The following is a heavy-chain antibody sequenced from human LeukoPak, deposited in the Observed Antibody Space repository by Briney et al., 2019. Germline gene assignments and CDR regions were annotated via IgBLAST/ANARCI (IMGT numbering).Heavy chain of an antibody. J-gene: IGHJ6*03. D-gene: IGHD2/OR15-2a*01. CDR1: GDSISSHY. CDR3: ARVLQNYYHLDV. V-gene: IGHV4-59*11. Sequence: SETLSLTCSVSGDSISSHYWSWIRQPPGKGLEWIGFFYDSGSTNYKSSLKSRVTMSVDTSKNQFFLKLGSVTAADTAVYYCARVLQNYYHLDVWGTGTTVTVSS. CDR2: FYDSGST.